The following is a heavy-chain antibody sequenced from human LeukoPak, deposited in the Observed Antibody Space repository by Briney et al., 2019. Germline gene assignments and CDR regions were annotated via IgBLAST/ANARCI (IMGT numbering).Heavy chain of an antibody. CDR2: IYYSGST. V-gene: IGHV4-59*01. J-gene: IGHJ6*03. Sequence: AETLSLTCTVSGGSISSYYWSWIRQPPGKGLEGIGYIYYSGSTNYNPSLKSRVTISVDTSKNQFSLKLNSVTAADTAVYYCARTKYQLPVSYYYYMDVWGKGTTVTVSS. CDR1: GGSISSYY. CDR3: ARTKYQLPVSYYYYMDV. D-gene: IGHD2-2*01.